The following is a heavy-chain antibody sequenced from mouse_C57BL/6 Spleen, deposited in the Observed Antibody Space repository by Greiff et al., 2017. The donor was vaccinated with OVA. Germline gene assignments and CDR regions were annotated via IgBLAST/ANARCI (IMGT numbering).Heavy chain of an antibody. D-gene: IGHD2-3*01. Sequence: EVKLVESEGGLVQPGSSMKLSCTASGFTFSDYYMAWVRQVPEKGLEWVANINYDGSSTYYLDSLKSRFIISRDNAKNILYLQMSSLKSEDTATYYCARDGHGPDGNFDVWGTGTTVTVSS. CDR2: INYDGSST. J-gene: IGHJ1*03. CDR1: GFTFSDYY. V-gene: IGHV5-16*01. CDR3: ARDGHGPDGNFDV.